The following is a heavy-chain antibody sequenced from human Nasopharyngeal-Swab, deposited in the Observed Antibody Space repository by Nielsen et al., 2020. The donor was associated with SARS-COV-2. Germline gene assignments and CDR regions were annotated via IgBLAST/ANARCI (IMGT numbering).Heavy chain of an antibody. CDR3: AREFGELLFEVPETEPLVY. J-gene: IGHJ4*02. D-gene: IGHD3-10*01. Sequence: ASVKVSCKASGYTFTSYAMHWVRQAPGQRLEWMGWINAGNGNTKYSQKFQGRVTITRDTSASTAYMELSSLRSEDTAVYYCAREFGELLFEVPETEPLVYWGQGTLVTVSS. CDR1: GYTFTSYA. CDR2: INAGNGNT. V-gene: IGHV1-3*01.